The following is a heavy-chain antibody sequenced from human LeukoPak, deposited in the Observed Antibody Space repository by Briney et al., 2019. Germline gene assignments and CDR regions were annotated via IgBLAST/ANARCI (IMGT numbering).Heavy chain of an antibody. CDR3: VRGPHIAATSY. D-gene: IGHD6-25*01. Sequence: GGSLRLSCAASGFTFSSYNMNWVRQAPGKGLEWVANIKQDGGEKQYVDSVKGRFAISRDNAKKSLYLQINTLRAEDTAVYYCVRGPHIAATSYWGQGTLVTVSS. CDR1: GFTFSSYN. V-gene: IGHV3-7*03. J-gene: IGHJ4*02. CDR2: IKQDGGEK.